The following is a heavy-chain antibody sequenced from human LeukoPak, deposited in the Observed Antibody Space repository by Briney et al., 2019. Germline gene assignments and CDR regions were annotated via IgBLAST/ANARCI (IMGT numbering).Heavy chain of an antibody. Sequence: PGGSLRLSCAASGFTVSSNYMSWVRQAPGKGLEWVSVIYSGGSTYYADSVKGRFTISRDSSKNTLFLQMNSLRAEDTAVYYCAREGTSSGWYPFDYWGQGTLVTVSS. CDR2: IYSGGST. CDR3: AREGTSSGWYPFDY. V-gene: IGHV3-53*01. D-gene: IGHD6-19*01. J-gene: IGHJ4*02. CDR1: GFTVSSNY.